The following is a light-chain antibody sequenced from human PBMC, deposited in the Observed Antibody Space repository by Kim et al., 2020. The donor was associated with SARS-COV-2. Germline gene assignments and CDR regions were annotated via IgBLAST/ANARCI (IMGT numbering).Light chain of an antibody. V-gene: IGLV2-11*01. J-gene: IGLJ3*02. Sequence: QSALTQPRSVSGSPGQSVTISCTGTSSDVGLYNYVSWYQQNPGKAPTLMIYDVSKRPSGVPDRFSGSKSGYTASLTISGLQSEDEADYYCCSYAGSYTWVFGGGTQLTVL. CDR3: CSYAGSYTWV. CDR2: DVS. CDR1: SSDVGLYNY.